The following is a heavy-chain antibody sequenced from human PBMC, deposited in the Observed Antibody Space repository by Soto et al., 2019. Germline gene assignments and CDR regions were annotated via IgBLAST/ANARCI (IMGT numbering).Heavy chain of an antibody. CDR3: AKGAEGYVVSSLDY. D-gene: IGHD2-2*01. CDR2: ITSTGSST. J-gene: IGHJ4*02. CDR1: GFIFSNYA. Sequence: EVQLLESGGGFVQPGGSLRLSCAASGFIFSNYAMTWVRQAPGKGLEWVSAITSTGSSTYYADSVKGRFTISRDNSKNTVYLQINRLTAADTAVYYCAKGAEGYVVSSLDYWGQGTLVTVSS. V-gene: IGHV3-23*01.